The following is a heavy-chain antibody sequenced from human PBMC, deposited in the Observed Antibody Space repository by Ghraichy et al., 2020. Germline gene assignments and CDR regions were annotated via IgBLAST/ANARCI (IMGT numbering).Heavy chain of an antibody. CDR1: GFTFNNYA. V-gene: IGHV3-23*01. CDR2: ISGSAGRA. CDR3: AKYCGGDCWRGSYAFDI. Sequence: GGSLRLSCAASGFTFNNYAVGWVRQAPGKGLESVSAISGSAGRAYYSDSVTGRFTISRDNSKNTLYLQMNSLRVEDTAIYYCAKYCGGDCWRGSYAFDIWGQGTMVTVSS. J-gene: IGHJ3*02. D-gene: IGHD2-21*02.